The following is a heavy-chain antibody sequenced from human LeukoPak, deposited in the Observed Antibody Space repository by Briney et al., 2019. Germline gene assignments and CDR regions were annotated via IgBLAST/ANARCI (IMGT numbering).Heavy chain of an antibody. V-gene: IGHV1-2*06. CDR2: VNPNSGDT. J-gene: IGHJ4*02. CDR1: GYTLTAYY. Sequence: GASVKVSCKASGYTLTAYYVHWVRQAPGQGLEWMGRVNPNSGDTNYAQEFQGRVTMTRDTSIGTAYMELSRLRSDDTAVYYCARAGPPLEFDCWGQGTLVTVSS. D-gene: IGHD3-10*01. CDR3: ARAGPPLEFDC.